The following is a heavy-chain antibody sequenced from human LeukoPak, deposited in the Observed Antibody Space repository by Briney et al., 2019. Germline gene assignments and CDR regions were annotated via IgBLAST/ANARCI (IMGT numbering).Heavy chain of an antibody. CDR2: IRYDGSNK. CDR3: AKVRLGGSYPKVVDY. D-gene: IGHD1-26*01. CDR1: GFTFSSYG. J-gene: IGHJ4*02. V-gene: IGHV3-30*02. Sequence: GGSLRLSCAASGFTFSSYGMHWVRQAPGKGLEWVAFIRYDGSNKYYADSVKGRFTISRDNSKNTLYLQMNSLRAEDTAVYYCAKVRLGGSYPKVVDYWGQGTLVTVSS.